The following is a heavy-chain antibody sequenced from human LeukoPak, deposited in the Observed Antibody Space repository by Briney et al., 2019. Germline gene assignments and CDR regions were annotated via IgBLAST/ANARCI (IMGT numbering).Heavy chain of an antibody. CDR3: ARVSYYGSGSPLDY. CDR2: ISSNGGST. D-gene: IGHD3-10*01. CDR1: GFTFSSYA. Sequence: GGSLRLSCAASGFTFSSYAMHWVRQAPGKGLEYVSAISSNGGSTYYADSVKGRFTISRDNSKNTLYLQMGSLRAGDTAVYYCARVSYYGSGSPLDYWGQGTLVTVSS. V-gene: IGHV3-64*02. J-gene: IGHJ4*02.